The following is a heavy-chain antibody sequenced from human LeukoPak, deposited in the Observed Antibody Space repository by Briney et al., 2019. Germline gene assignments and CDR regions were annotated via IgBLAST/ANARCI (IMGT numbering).Heavy chain of an antibody. CDR1: GFTFRSYD. V-gene: IGHV3-23*01. CDR3: AKDVGGTYPYYFNY. D-gene: IGHD1-26*01. J-gene: IGHJ4*02. CDR2: IRGSGDNT. Sequence: PGGPLRLSCAACGFTFRSYDMSWVRQAPGKGLEWVSAIRGSGDNTYYADSVKGRFTISRDNSKNTLFLQMNSLTAEDTAVYYCAKDVGGTYPYYFNYWGQGSLVTVSS.